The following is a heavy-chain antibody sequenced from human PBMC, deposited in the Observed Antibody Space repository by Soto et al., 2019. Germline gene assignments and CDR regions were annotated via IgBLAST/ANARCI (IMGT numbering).Heavy chain of an antibody. CDR2: IYHSGST. J-gene: IGHJ4*02. Sequence: PSETLSLTCAVSGGSISSSNWWSWVRQPPGKGLEWIGEIYHSGSTNYNPSLKSRVTISVDESKNQFSLKLSSVTAADTAVYYCARSPQWLASSFDYWGQGTLVTVSS. CDR1: GGSISSSNW. D-gene: IGHD6-19*01. CDR3: ARSPQWLASSFDY. V-gene: IGHV4-4*02.